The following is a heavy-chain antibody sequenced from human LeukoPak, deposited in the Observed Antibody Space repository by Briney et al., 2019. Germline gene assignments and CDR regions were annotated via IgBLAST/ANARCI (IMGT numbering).Heavy chain of an antibody. CDR1: GFTLSSYA. V-gene: IGHV3-23*01. CDR3: AKAFPAFMWFGTSLDY. J-gene: IGHJ4*02. D-gene: IGHD3-10*01. CDR2: ISGSGGST. Sequence: GGSLRLSCAASGFTLSSYAMSWVRQAPGKGLEWVSAISGSGGSTYYADSVKGRFTISRDNSKNTLYLQMNSLRAEDTAVYYCAKAFPAFMWFGTSLDYWGQGTLVTVSS.